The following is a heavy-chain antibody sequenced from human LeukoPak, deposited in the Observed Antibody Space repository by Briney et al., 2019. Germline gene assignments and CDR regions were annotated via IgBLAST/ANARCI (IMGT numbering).Heavy chain of an antibody. CDR1: GGTFSSYA. D-gene: IGHD1-26*01. Sequence: SVKVSCKASGGTFSSYAISWVRQAPGQGLEWMGGIIPIFGTANYAQKFQGRVTITTDESTSTAYMELSSLRSEDTAVYSCARGIEGGSYSAFDIWGQGTMVTVSS. CDR2: IIPIFGTA. CDR3: ARGIEGGSYSAFDI. V-gene: IGHV1-69*05. J-gene: IGHJ3*02.